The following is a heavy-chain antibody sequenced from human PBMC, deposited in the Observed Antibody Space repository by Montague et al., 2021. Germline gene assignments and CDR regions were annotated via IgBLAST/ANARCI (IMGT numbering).Heavy chain of an antibody. CDR3: ARQVGGGHWYFDL. D-gene: IGHD3-16*01. CDR1: GGSISSSSYY. CDR2: IYYSGST. V-gene: IGHV4-39*01. J-gene: IGHJ2*01. Sequence: SETLSLTCTVSGGSISSSSYYWGWIRQPPGKGLEWIGSIYYSGSTYYNPSLKSRVTISVDTSKNQFSLKLSSVTAADTAVYYCARQVGGGHWYFDLWGRGTLVTVSS.